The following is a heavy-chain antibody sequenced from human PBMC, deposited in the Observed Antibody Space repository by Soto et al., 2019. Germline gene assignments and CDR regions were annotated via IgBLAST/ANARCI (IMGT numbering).Heavy chain of an antibody. Sequence: GGSLRLSCEASGFTFSNYGTHWVRQAPGEGLEWVAHISYDGSNEHYTDSVKGRFTISRDNSKNMVFLHMNSLRPEDTAVYHCANDTYFLDSSGYYVFDYWGPGTQLTVSS. CDR3: ANDTYFLDSSGYYVFDY. J-gene: IGHJ4*02. V-gene: IGHV3-30*18. CDR2: ISYDGSNE. D-gene: IGHD3-22*01. CDR1: GFTFSNYG.